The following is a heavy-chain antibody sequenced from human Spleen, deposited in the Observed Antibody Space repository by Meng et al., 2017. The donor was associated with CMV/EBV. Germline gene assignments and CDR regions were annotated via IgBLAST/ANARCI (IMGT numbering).Heavy chain of an antibody. CDR3: ARGLGFGAIVVAAFTY. CDR1: GGSVNGFF. J-gene: IGHJ4*02. CDR2: INHTGRT. D-gene: IGHD3-22*01. V-gene: IGHV4-34*01. Sequence: GGSVNGFFWSWIRRVPGEALECIGEINHTGRTNFIPSLKSRVSISVDTSKGQFSLKLRSVTAADTAVYYCARGLGFGAIVVAAFTYWGQGTLVTVSS.